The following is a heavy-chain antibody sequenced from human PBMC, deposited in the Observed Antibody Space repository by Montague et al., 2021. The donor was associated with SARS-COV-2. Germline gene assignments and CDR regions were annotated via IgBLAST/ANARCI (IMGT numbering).Heavy chain of an antibody. CDR2: ISISGDKT. V-gene: IGHV3-23*01. CDR1: EFSFSTHA. Sequence: SLRLSCAVSEFSFSTHAMSWVRQAPGKGLEWVSGISISGDKTYYADSVKGRFTISRDNSKNTVFLQMNSLRADDTATYYSANEEVPNDYWGRGTLVTVSS. J-gene: IGHJ4*02. CDR3: ANEEVPNDY.